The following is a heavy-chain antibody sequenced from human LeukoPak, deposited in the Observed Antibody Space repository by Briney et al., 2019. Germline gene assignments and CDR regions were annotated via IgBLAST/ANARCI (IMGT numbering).Heavy chain of an antibody. CDR3: ARVRDYVWGSYRSNNWFDP. J-gene: IGHJ5*02. CDR1: GYTFTSYG. D-gene: IGHD3-16*02. V-gene: IGHV1-2*02. CDR2: INPNSGGT. Sequence: GASVKVSCKASGYTFTSYGISWVRQAPGQGLEWMGWINPNSGGTNYAQKFQGRVTMTRDTSISTAYMELSRLRSDDTAVYYCARVRDYVWGSYRSNNWFDPWGQGTLVTVSS.